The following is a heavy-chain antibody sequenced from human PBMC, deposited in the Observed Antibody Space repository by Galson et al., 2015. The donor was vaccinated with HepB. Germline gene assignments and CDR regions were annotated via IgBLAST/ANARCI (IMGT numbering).Heavy chain of an antibody. V-gene: IGHV3-23*01. Sequence: SLRLSCAASGFTFRRSAMSWVRQAPGKGLEWVSGISGSDGSTYYADSVKGRFTISRDTSKNTLYLQMNSLRAEDTALYYCAKAMGPFFDFWGQGTLVTVSS. CDR1: GFTFRRSA. D-gene: IGHD2-8*01. CDR3: AKAMGPFFDF. CDR2: ISGSDGST. J-gene: IGHJ4*02.